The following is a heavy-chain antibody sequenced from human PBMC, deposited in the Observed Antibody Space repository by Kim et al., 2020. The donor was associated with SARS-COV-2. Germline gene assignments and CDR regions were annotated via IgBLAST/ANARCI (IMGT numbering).Heavy chain of an antibody. J-gene: IGHJ4*02. CDR1: GFKFDDYP. Sequence: GGSLILSCAASGFKFDDYPMHWVRQPPRKGLQWVALISTDGGTTSYADSVKGRFTISIDNNKQSLYLQMNSLTTEDTALYYCVQDLLFGGQGTLVTVSS. CDR3: VQDLLF. D-gene: IGHD3-3*01. V-gene: IGHV3-43*01. CDR2: ISTDGGTT.